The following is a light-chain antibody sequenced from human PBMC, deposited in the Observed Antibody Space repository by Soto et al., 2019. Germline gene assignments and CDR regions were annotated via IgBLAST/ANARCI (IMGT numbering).Light chain of an antibody. CDR2: AAS. Sequence: DIQMTQSPSSLSASVGDRVSITCRANQTIRNFLQWYQQKPGKVPKFMIYAASSLVDGVPSRFSGSGSGADFTLTISSLQPEDFATYYCQQSYSLPYTFGKGTNLDI. V-gene: IGKV1-39*01. CDR3: QQSYSLPYT. J-gene: IGKJ2*01. CDR1: QTIRNF.